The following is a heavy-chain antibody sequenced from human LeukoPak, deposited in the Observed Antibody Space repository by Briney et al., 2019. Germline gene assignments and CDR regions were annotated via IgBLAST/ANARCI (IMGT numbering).Heavy chain of an antibody. V-gene: IGHV1-18*01. CDR1: GYTFTSYG. J-gene: IGHJ4*02. CDR2: ISAYSGDT. CDR3: AREADGFDY. Sequence: ASVKVSCKASGYTFTSYGISWVRQAPGQGLEWMGWISAYSGDTNYAQKFQGRATMTTDTSTSTAYMELRSLSSDDTAVYYCAREADGFDYWGQGTLVTVSS. D-gene: IGHD5-24*01.